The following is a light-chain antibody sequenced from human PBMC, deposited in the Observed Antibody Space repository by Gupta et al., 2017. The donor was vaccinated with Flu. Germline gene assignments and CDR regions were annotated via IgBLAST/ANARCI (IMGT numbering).Light chain of an antibody. CDR3: GADHGSGSNFVYR. CDR1: SGYSNYK. J-gene: IGLJ2*01. CDR2: VGTGGIVG. Sequence: QPVLTQPPSASAPLGASVTLTCTLSSGYSNYKVDWYQQRPGKGPRFVMRVGTGGIVGSKGDGIPDRFSVLGSGLNRYLTIKNIQEEDESDYHCGADHGSGSNFVYRFGGGTKLTVL. V-gene: IGLV9-49*01.